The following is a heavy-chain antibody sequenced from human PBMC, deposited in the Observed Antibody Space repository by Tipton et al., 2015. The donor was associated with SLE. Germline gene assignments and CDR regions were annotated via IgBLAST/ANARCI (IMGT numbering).Heavy chain of an antibody. J-gene: IGHJ4*02. Sequence: TLSLTCTVSDGSISSTTYHWGWIRQPPGKGLEWIGSISDVGSTYSNPSLKSRVTISVDTFKNQFSLRLTSMTAADTAVYYCATDTIFRVVSFFDSWGQGTLVTVSS. CDR2: ISDVGST. CDR3: ATDTIFRVVSFFDS. D-gene: IGHD3-3*01. CDR1: DGSISSTTYH. V-gene: IGHV4-39*07.